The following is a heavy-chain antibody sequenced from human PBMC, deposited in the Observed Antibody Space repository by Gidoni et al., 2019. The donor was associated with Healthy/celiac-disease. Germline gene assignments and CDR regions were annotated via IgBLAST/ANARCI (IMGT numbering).Heavy chain of an antibody. Sequence: QVQLVQSGAEVKKPGASVKVSCKASGYTFTGYYMHWVRQAPGQGLEWMGWINPNSGGTNYAKKFQGWVTMTRDTSISTAYMELSRLRSDDTAVYYCARDLAGTGPWGYGMDVWGQGTTVTVSS. J-gene: IGHJ6*02. D-gene: IGHD1-1*01. CDR2: INPNSGGT. V-gene: IGHV1-2*04. CDR3: ARDLAGTGPWGYGMDV. CDR1: GYTFTGYY.